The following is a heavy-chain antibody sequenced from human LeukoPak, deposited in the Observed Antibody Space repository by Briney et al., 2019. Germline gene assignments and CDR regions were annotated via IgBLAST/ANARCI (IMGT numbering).Heavy chain of an antibody. V-gene: IGHV3-74*01. Sequence: GGSLRLSCAASGFTLRNYWMHWVRQVPGRGLVWVSRISGDGSGTNYADSVKGRFTISRDNAKNTVYLQINNLRAQDTAVYFCARYSSSSGGPSYYLDYWGPGTLVTVSS. J-gene: IGHJ4*02. CDR2: ISGDGSGT. CDR1: GFTLRNYW. D-gene: IGHD6-6*01. CDR3: ARYSSSSGGPSYYLDY.